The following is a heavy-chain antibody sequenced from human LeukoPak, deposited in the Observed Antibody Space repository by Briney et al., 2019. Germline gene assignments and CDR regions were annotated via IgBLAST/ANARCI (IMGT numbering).Heavy chain of an antibody. D-gene: IGHD2-15*01. V-gene: IGHV3-23*01. CDR3: ARARGGCSGGCSRYWYFDL. CDR2: ISSSGSIT. Sequence: GGSLRLSCAASGFTFSSSTMSWVRQAPGKGLEWVSVISSSGSITLYPDSVRGRFTISRDNSKNTLYLQMNSLRAGDTALYYCARARGGCSGGCSRYWYFDLWGRGTLVSASS. CDR1: GFTFSSST. J-gene: IGHJ2*01.